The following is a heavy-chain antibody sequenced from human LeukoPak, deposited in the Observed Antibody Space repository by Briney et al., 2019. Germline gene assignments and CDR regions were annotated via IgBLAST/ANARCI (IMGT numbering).Heavy chain of an antibody. J-gene: IGHJ4*02. D-gene: IGHD3-10*01. CDR2: ISAYNGNT. Sequence: ASVKVSCKSSGYTFTSYGISWVRQAPGQGREWMGWISAYNGNTNYAQKLQGRVTMTTDTSTSTAYMELRSLRSDDTAVYYCARDLLEDYYGSGSYYTTFDYWGQGTLVTFSS. CDR1: GYTFTSYG. V-gene: IGHV1-18*01. CDR3: ARDLLEDYYGSGSYYTTFDY.